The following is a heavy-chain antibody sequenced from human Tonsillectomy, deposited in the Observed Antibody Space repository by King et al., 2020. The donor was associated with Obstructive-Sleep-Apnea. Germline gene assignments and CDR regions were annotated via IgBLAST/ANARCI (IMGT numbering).Heavy chain of an antibody. CDR1: GGSFSDYY. J-gene: IGHJ5*02. CDR2: INHSGST. Sequence: VQLQQWGAGLLKPSETLSLTCAVYGGSFSDYYWSWIRQPPGKGLEWIGEINHSGSTNYNPSPKSRVTLSVDMSKNQFSLKLTSVTAADTAVYYCARGSGAADVNWFDPWGQGALVTVSS. D-gene: IGHD6-13*01. CDR3: ARGSGAADVNWFDP. V-gene: IGHV4-34*01.